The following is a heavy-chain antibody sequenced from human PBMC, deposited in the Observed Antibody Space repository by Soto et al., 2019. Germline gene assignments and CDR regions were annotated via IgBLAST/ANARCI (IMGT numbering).Heavy chain of an antibody. Sequence: PGGSLRLSCEVSGFTFSAYGMHWVRQAPGKGLEWVAAISHDGTNKNYGDSVKGRFTISRDNSKKTLYLQMNSLRPEDTAVYYCAKESDWVLVAYVDYWGQGTLVTVSS. CDR2: ISHDGTNK. D-gene: IGHD2-15*01. V-gene: IGHV3-30*18. CDR1: GFTFSAYG. CDR3: AKESDWVLVAYVDY. J-gene: IGHJ4*02.